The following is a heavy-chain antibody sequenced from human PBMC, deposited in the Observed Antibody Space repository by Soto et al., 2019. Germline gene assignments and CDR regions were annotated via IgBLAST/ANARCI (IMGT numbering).Heavy chain of an antibody. Sequence: GGSLRLSCAASGFTFSSYSMNWVRQAPGKGLEWVSSISSSSSYIYYADSVKGQFTISRDNAKNSLYLQMNSLRAEDTAVYYCARQNPPPYGSGSYPRRLNWFDPWGQGTLVTVSS. CDR2: ISSSSSYI. CDR3: ARQNPPPYGSGSYPRRLNWFDP. V-gene: IGHV3-21*01. CDR1: GFTFSSYS. D-gene: IGHD3-10*01. J-gene: IGHJ5*02.